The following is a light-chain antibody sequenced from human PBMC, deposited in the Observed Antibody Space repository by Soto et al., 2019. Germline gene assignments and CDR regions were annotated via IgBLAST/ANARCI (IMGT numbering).Light chain of an antibody. V-gene: IGLV2-11*01. CDR1: SSDVGGYNY. CDR2: GVS. Sequence: QSVLTQPRSVSGSPGQSVTISCTGTSSDVGGYNYVSWYQQHPGKAPKLMIYGVSKRPSGVPDRFSGSKSGNTASLTISGLQAEDEADYYCCSYAGSYTRVFGGGTKLTVL. CDR3: CSYAGSYTRV. J-gene: IGLJ3*02.